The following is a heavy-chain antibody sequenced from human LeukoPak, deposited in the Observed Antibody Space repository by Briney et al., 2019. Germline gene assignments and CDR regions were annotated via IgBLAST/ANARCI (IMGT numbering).Heavy chain of an antibody. J-gene: IGHJ4*02. V-gene: IGHV4-59*11. D-gene: IGHD3-22*01. CDR1: GDSKSYHK. CDR3: ARASSGYYFDY. Sequence: SETLSLTCTVSGDSKSYHKWSWIRQSPGKRLEWIGYIKQSGGTNYNPSLKSRVTMSVDTSKNQFSLKLSSVTAADTAVYYCARASSGYYFDYWGQGTLVTVSS. CDR2: IKQSGGT.